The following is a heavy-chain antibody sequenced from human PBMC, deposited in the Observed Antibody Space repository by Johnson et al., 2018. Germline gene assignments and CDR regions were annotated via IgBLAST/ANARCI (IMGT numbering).Heavy chain of an antibody. V-gene: IGHV3-66*02. J-gene: IGHJ3*02. CDR2: IYSGGST. CDR1: GFTVSSNY. Sequence: EVQLLESGGGLVQPEGSXRLSCAASGFTVSSNYMSWVRQAPGKGLEWVSVIYSGGSTYYADSGKGRFTISRDNSKNTLYLQMNSLRAEDTAVYYCARDPYGDYDEEWFDFDIWGQGTMVTVSS. D-gene: IGHD4-17*01. CDR3: ARDPYGDYDEEWFDFDI.